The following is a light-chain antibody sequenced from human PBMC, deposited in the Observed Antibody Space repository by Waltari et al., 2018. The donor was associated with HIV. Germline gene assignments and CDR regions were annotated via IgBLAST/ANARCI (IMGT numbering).Light chain of an antibody. J-gene: IGKJ4*01. CDR1: QNDKSN. Sequence: EIVMTQSPATLSVSPGKRATHTCMYSQNDKSNLAWYQQKPGQAPRLLIYGASTRDTGIPARFSGSGSGAEFTLTISSLQAEDVAVYYCQQYNNSRLTFGGGTKVEIK. V-gene: IGKV3-15*01. CDR2: GAS. CDR3: QQYNNSRLT.